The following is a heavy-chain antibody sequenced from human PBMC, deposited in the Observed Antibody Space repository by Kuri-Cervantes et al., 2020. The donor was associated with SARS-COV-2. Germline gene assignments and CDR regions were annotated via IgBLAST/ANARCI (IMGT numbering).Heavy chain of an antibody. CDR3: ARETVVVPAALDV. V-gene: IGHV4-31*03. J-gene: IGHJ6*04. CDR1: GGTISSDGHE. D-gene: IGHD2-2*01. Sequence: SETLCLTCTVSGGTISSDGHEWSRIRQHPGEGLEWIVYIYYRGRTYNHPSLKSRVTISVDTSKNQFSLKLSYVTAADTAVYYCARETVVVPAALDVWGKGTTVTVSS. CDR2: IYYRGRT.